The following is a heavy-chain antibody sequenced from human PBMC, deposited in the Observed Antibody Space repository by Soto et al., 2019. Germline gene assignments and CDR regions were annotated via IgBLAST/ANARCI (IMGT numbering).Heavy chain of an antibody. D-gene: IGHD3-10*01. CDR2: IYYTGST. CDR1: GGSLSSYW. Sequence: SETLSLTCTVSGGSLSSYWWSWIRQPPGKGLEWIGYIYYTGSTNYNPSLKSRVTISLDASKNQFSLKLSSVTAADTAVYYCARGPGASGTYHYYFDYWGPGTPVTVSS. V-gene: IGHV4-59*01. CDR3: ARGPGASGTYHYYFDY. J-gene: IGHJ4*02.